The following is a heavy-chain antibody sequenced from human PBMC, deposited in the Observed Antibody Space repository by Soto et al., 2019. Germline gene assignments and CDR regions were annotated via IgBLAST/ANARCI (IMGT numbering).Heavy chain of an antibody. CDR1: GFSFSPAW. V-gene: IGHV3-15*07. CDR2: VKSYRGGGTT. Sequence: EVQLVESGGGLVTPGGSLRLSCTGTGFSFSPAWMNWVRQAPGKGLEWVGRVKSYRGGGTTDYAATVQCRFTIARDDSKNALYLQMNSQKFEDTDLYACIWQQDFYYGKAVWGQGTTVTVSS. D-gene: IGHD6-13*01. J-gene: IGHJ6*02. CDR3: IWQQDFYYGKAV.